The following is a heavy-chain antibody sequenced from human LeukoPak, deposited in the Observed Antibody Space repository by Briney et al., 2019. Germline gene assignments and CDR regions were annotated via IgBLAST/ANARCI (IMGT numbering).Heavy chain of an antibody. CDR2: IYSGGST. CDR1: GFTVSSNY. J-gene: IGHJ4*02. CDR3: ARFDPGYNFDY. D-gene: IGHD1-1*01. Sequence: GGSLRLSCAASGFTVSSNYMSWVRQAPGKGLEWVSVIYSGGSTYYADSVKGRFTISRDNSKNTLYLQMNSLRAEDTAVYYCARFDPGYNFDYWGQGTLVTVSS. V-gene: IGHV3-53*01.